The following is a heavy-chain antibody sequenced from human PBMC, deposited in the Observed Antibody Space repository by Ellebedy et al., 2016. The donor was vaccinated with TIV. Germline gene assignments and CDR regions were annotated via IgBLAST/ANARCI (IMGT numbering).Heavy chain of an antibody. CDR3: ARDPALPRGRFDT. CDR1: GGPIRNSDYY. CDR2: IYYSGSA. V-gene: IGHV4-39*07. J-gene: IGHJ5*02. Sequence: MPSETLSLTCTVSGGPIRNSDYYWNWIRQPPGKGLEWIGSIYYSGSASYNPSLKSRVTVSVDTSKNQFSLNLSSVTAADTAVYYCARDPALPRGRFDTWGQGTLVTVSS.